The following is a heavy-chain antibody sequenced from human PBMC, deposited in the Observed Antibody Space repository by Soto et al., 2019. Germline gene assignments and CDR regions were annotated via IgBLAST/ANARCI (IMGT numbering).Heavy chain of an antibody. D-gene: IGHD6-25*01. V-gene: IGHV3-74*01. CDR2: VRGDETMT. J-gene: IGHJ4*02. Sequence: EVQLVESGGGLVQPGGSLRLSCAASGFSFNNYWMHWVRQAPGKGLVWVSRVRGDETMTNYADSVKGRFTISRDNAKNTLYLQMNSLRAEDTAVYFCAREGTTAEFDYWGQGTLVTVSS. CDR1: GFSFNNYW. CDR3: AREGTTAEFDY.